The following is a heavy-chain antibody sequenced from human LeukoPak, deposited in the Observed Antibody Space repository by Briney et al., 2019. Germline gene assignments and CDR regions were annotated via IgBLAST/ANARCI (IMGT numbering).Heavy chain of an antibody. V-gene: IGHV3-30*02. CDR1: GFTFSSYG. Sequence: GGSLRLSCAASGFTFSSYGMHWVRQAPGKGLEWVAFIRYDGSNKYYADSVKGRFTISRDDSKNTLYLQMNSLRAEDTAVYYCAKDFISYDILTYHQVFDYWGQGTLVTVSS. CDR2: IRYDGSNK. D-gene: IGHD3-9*01. J-gene: IGHJ4*02. CDR3: AKDFISYDILTYHQVFDY.